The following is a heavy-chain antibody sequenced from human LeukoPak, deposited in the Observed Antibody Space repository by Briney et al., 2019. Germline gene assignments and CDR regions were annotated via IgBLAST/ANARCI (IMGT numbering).Heavy chain of an antibody. CDR1: GFTFSSYA. CDR3: ARARRRSSSWWYGMDV. J-gene: IGHJ6*02. V-gene: IGHV3-30*04. Sequence: GGSLRLSCAASGFTFSSYAMHWVRQAPGKGLEWVAVISYDGSNKYYADSVKGRFTISRDNSKNTLYLQMNSLRAEDTAVYYCARARRRSSSWWYGMDVWGQGTTVTVSS. CDR2: ISYDGSNK. D-gene: IGHD6-13*01.